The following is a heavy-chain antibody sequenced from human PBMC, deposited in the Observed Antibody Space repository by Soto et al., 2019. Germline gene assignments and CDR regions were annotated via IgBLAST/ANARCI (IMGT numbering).Heavy chain of an antibody. CDR3: AAGGGLPRYY. J-gene: IGHJ4*02. V-gene: IGHV4-30-2*01. CDR1: GGSISSGGYS. Sequence: QLQLQESGSGLVKPSQTLSLTCAVSGGSISSGGYSWSWIRQPPGKGLEWIGYIYHSGSTYYNPSLKSRVTLSVDRSKYQFSLKLSSVKAADTAVYYCAAGGGLPRYYWGQGTLVTVSS. D-gene: IGHD5-12*01. CDR2: IYHSGST.